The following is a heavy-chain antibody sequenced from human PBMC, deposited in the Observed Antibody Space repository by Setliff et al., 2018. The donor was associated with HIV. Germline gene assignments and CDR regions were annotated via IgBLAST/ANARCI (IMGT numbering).Heavy chain of an antibody. D-gene: IGHD5-12*01. CDR3: ARDTWLRLIWYGFDI. J-gene: IGHJ3*02. CDR2: IYSGGGST. CDR1: GHTFINYY. V-gene: IGHV1-46*01. Sequence: GASVKVSCKAPGHTFINYYIHWVRQAPGQGLEWMGIIYSGGGSTNYAQKFQGRITMTSDTSTSTVYMELSSLRSEDSAVYYCARDTWLRLIWYGFDIWGQGTLVTVSS.